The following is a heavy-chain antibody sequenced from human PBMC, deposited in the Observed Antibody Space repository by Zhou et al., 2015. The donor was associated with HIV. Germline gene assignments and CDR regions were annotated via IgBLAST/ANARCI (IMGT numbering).Heavy chain of an antibody. J-gene: IGHJ6*03. CDR1: GGTFSSYA. V-gene: IGHV1-69*01. CDR2: IIPIFGTA. D-gene: IGHD4-11*01. CDR3: ASTSGLQYFKRPYYYYMDV. Sequence: QVQLVQSGAEVKKPGSSVKVSCKASGGTFSSYAISWVRQAPGQGLEWMGGIIPIFGTANYAQKFQGRVTITADESTSTAYMELSSLRSEDTAVYYCASTSGLQYFKRPYYYYMDVWGKGTTVTVSS.